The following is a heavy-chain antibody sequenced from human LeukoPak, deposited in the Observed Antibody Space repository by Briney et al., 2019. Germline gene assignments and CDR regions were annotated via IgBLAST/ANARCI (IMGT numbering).Heavy chain of an antibody. V-gene: IGHV1-18*04. CDR3: ARDGGQSNPPVRGLVDY. Sequence: ASVKVSCKASGYTFTSYGISWVRQAPGQGLVWMGWISAYNGNTNYAQKLQGRVTMTTDTSTSTAYMELRSLRSDDTAVYYCARDGGQSNPPVRGLVDYWGQGTLVTVSS. CDR1: GYTFTSYG. J-gene: IGHJ4*02. CDR2: ISAYNGNT. D-gene: IGHD3-10*01.